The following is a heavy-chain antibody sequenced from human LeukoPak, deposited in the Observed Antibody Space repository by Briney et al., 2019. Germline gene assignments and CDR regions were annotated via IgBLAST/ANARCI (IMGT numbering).Heavy chain of an antibody. CDR2: INHSGST. D-gene: IGHD3-10*01. V-gene: IGHV4-34*01. CDR1: GGSFSGYY. Sequence: PSETLSLTCAVYGGSFSGYYWSWIRQPPGKGLEWIGEINHSGSTNYNPSLKSRVTISVDTSKNQFSLKLSSVTAADTAVYYCARGNPPPPMAPYYYYYGMDVWGKGTTVTVSS. CDR3: ARGNPPPPMAPYYYYYGMDV. J-gene: IGHJ6*04.